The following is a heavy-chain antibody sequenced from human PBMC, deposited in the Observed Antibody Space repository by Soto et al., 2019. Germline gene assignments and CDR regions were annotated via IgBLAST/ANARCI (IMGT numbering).Heavy chain of an antibody. CDR2: VYPSDSDV. CDR1: GYRFSSAW. CDR3: TKGATSPSDY. Sequence: RRESLKISCQGTGYRFSSAWIGWVRQKPGKGLKWLGNVYPSDSDVRYSRAFEGQVTLSADNSINTAYLQLLTLKAPATAISYCTKGATSPSDYWGQGTRLAASS. V-gene: IGHV5-51*01. D-gene: IGHD3-16*01. J-gene: IGHJ4*02.